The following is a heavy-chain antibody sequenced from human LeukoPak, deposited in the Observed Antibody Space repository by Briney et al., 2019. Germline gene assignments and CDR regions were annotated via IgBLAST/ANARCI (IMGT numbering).Heavy chain of an antibody. CDR3: ARDPSLTAAWRWFDY. D-gene: IGHD6-13*01. Sequence: PGGSLRLSCAASGFTFDDYGVSWVRQAPGKGLEWVSGINWNGGSTGYADSVKGRFTISRDNAKNSLYLQMNSLRAEDTALYYCARDPSLTAAWRWFDYWGQGTLVTVSS. J-gene: IGHJ4*02. CDR2: INWNGGST. V-gene: IGHV3-20*04. CDR1: GFTFDDYG.